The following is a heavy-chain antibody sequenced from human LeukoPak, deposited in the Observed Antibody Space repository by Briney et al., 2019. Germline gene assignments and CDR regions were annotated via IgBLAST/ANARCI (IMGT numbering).Heavy chain of an antibody. CDR2: ISGSGDTP. D-gene: IGHD6-6*01. CDR3: AKARRTVDAFDL. CDR1: GFTFSSYA. Sequence: GGSLRLSCAASGFTFSSYAMSWVRQAPGKGLEWVSAISGSGDTPYNADSVKGRFTIARDNSKNTLYLQINSLRAEHTAVYYCAKARRTVDAFDLWGQGTLVTVSS. V-gene: IGHV3-23*01. J-gene: IGHJ3*01.